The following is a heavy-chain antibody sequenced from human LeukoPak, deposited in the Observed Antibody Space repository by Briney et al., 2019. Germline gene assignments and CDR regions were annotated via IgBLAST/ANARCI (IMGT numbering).Heavy chain of an antibody. CDR1: GGTFSSYT. V-gene: IGHV1-69*04. Sequence: SVKVSCKASGGTFSSYTISWVRQAPGQGLEWMGRIIPILGIANYAQEFQGRVTITADKSTSTAYMELSSLRSEDTAVYYCARETDFWSGHYYFDYWGQGTLVTVSS. CDR2: IIPILGIA. CDR3: ARETDFWSGHYYFDY. D-gene: IGHD3-3*01. J-gene: IGHJ4*02.